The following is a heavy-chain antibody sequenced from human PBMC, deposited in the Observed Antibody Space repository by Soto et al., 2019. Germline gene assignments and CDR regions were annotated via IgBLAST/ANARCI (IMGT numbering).Heavy chain of an antibody. CDR1: GYTFTGYY. CDR2: INPNSGGT. Sequence: ASVKVSCKDSGYTFTGYYMHWVRQAPGQGLEWMGWINPNSGGTNYAQKFQGWVTMTRDTSISTAYMELSRLRSDDTAVYYCAREAPYGSGSYYYYYYGMDVWGQGTTVTVSS. J-gene: IGHJ6*02. CDR3: AREAPYGSGSYYYYYYGMDV. D-gene: IGHD3-10*01. V-gene: IGHV1-2*04.